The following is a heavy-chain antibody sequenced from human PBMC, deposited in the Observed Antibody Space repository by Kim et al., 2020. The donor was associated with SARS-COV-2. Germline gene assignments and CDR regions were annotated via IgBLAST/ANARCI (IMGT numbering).Heavy chain of an antibody. Sequence: ASVKVSCKASGYTFTSYDINWVRQATGQGLEWMGWMNPNSGNTGYAQKFQGRVIMTRNTSISTAYMELSSLRSEDTAVYYCARGGYYDYIWGSYRFESWGYYYYMDVWGKGTTVTVSS. V-gene: IGHV1-8*01. D-gene: IGHD3-16*02. CDR2: MNPNSGNT. J-gene: IGHJ6*03. CDR1: GYTFTSYD. CDR3: ARGGYYDYIWGSYRFESWGYYYYMDV.